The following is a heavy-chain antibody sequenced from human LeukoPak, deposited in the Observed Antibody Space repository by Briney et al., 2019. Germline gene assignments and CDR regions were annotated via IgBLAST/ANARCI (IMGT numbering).Heavy chain of an antibody. CDR2: INHSGST. Sequence: SETLSLTCAVYGGSFSGYYWSWIRQPPGTGLEWIGEINHSGSTNYNPSLTSRVTISVDTSKNQFSLKLSAVTAADTAVYYCARGSSPPGRWYLNYWGQGILVTVSS. J-gene: IGHJ4*02. CDR1: GGSFSGYY. CDR3: ARGSSPPGRWYLNY. D-gene: IGHD1-14*01. V-gene: IGHV4-34*01.